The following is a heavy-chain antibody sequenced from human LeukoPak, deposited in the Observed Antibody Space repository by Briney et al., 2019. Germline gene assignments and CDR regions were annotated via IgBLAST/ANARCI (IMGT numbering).Heavy chain of an antibody. CDR1: GYTFTSYD. CDR2: MNPNSANT. Sequence: GASVKVSCKASGYTFTSYDINWVRQATGQGLEWMGWMNPNSANTGYAQRFQGRVTITRNTSITTAYMELSSLRSDDTAVYYCGVQVVPAYRVSFGDYWGQGTLVTVSS. V-gene: IGHV1-8*03. J-gene: IGHJ4*02. D-gene: IGHD2-2*01. CDR3: GVQVVPAYRVSFGDY.